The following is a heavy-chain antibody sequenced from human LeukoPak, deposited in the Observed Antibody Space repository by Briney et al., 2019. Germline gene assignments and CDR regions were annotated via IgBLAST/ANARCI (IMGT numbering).Heavy chain of an antibody. CDR1: GGSISSYY. CDR2: IYTSGST. CDR3: ARHSLPSDAFDI. D-gene: IGHD2-21*01. Sequence: SETPSLTCTVSGGSISSYYWSWIRQPAGKGLEWIGRIYTSGSTNYNPSLKSRVTMSVDTSKNQFSLKLSSVTAADTAVYYCARHSLPSDAFDIWGQGTMVTVSS. J-gene: IGHJ3*02. V-gene: IGHV4-4*07.